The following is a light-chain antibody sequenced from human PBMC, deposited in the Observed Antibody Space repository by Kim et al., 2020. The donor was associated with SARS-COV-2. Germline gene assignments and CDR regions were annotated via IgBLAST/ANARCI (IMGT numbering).Light chain of an antibody. V-gene: IGLV2-23*02. CDR1: LCDVGTFSL. Sequence: GQSISISCSGTLCDVGTFSLVSCYQQQPGKAPRLIMFDISHLPSGISGRFSGSKSGNTASLTISDLHPDDEADYFCCSFTMNVTWVFGGGTKLTV. CDR2: DIS. CDR3: CSFTMNVTWV. J-gene: IGLJ3*02.